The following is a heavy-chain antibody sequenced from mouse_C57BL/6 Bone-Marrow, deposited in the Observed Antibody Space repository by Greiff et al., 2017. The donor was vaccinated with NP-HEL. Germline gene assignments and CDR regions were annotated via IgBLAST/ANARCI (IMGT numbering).Heavy chain of an antibody. D-gene: IGHD1-1*01. V-gene: IGHV1-54*01. CDR3: ARYGSVYAMDY. CDR2: INPGSGGT. CDR1: GYAFTNYL. J-gene: IGHJ4*01. Sequence: QVQLKESGAELVGPGTSVKVSCKASGYAFTNYLIEWVKQRPGQGLEWIGVINPGSGGTNYNEKFKGKATLTADKSSSTAYMQLSSLTSEDSAVYFCARYGSVYAMDYWGQGTSVTVSS.